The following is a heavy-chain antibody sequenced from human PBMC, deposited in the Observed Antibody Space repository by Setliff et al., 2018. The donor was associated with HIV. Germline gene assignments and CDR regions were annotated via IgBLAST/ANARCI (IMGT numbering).Heavy chain of an antibody. V-gene: IGHV4-59*11. Sequence: SETLSLTCSVSGDSTSSHCWSWVRQSPGEGLEWIGSVYPSGRTNYSPTLKSRVTISIDTSKNQFSLKLSSVTAADTAVYYCARGEDILHLLERLPGAFEYWSQGTLVTVSS. J-gene: IGHJ4*02. CDR1: GDSTSSHC. CDR2: VYPSGRT. D-gene: IGHD3-3*01. CDR3: ARGEDILHLLERLPGAFEY.